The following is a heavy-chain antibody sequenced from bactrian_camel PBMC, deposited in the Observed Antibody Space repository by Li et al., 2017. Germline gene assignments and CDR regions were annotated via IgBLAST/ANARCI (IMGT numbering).Heavy chain of an antibody. CDR1: AHISGSVC. Sequence: VQLVESGGGSVQAGGSLRLSCAASAHISGSVCMGYFRQAPGKEREGVAAVLTDGTTYYRDSVKGRFTISQDKAKNTVYMQMDSLKPEDTAMYICSGDCEYLGYGGDLIGGLYWGQGTQVTVS. D-gene: IGHD2*01. J-gene: IGHJ4*01. CDR2: VLTDGTT. CDR3: SGDCEYLGYGGDLIGGLY. V-gene: IGHV3S55*01.